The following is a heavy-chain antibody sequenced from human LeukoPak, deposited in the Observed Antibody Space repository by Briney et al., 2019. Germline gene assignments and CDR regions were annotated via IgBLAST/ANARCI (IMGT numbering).Heavy chain of an antibody. CDR3: AKDRTSGGHPNWSDP. V-gene: IGHV3-23*01. Sequence: GGSLRLSCAASGFTFSSYAMSWVRQAPGKGLEWVSAISGSGGSTYYADSVKGRFTISRDNSKNTLYLQMNSLRAEDTAVYYRAKDRTSGGHPNWSDPWGQGTLVTVSS. J-gene: IGHJ5*02. D-gene: IGHD3-10*01. CDR1: GFTFSSYA. CDR2: ISGSGGST.